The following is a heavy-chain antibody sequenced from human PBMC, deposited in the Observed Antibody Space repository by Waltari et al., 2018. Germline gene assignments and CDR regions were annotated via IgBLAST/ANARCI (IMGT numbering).Heavy chain of an antibody. J-gene: IGHJ3*02. CDR3: ARDRLLYSSSLDAFDI. D-gene: IGHD6-6*01. CDR2: IIPIFGTA. Sequence: QVQLVQSGAEVKKPGSSVKVSCKASGGTFSSYAISWVRPAPGQGLEWMGGIIPIFGTANYAQKFQGRVTITADESTSTAYMELSSLRSEDTAVYYCARDRLLYSSSLDAFDIWGQGTMVTVSS. V-gene: IGHV1-69*01. CDR1: GGTFSSYA.